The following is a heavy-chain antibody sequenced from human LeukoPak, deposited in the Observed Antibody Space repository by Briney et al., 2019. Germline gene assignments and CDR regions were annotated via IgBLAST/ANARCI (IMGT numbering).Heavy chain of an antibody. J-gene: IGHJ6*02. CDR1: GYTFSGYY. D-gene: IGHD1-26*01. Sequence: ASVKVSCKASGYTFSGYYIHWVRHAPGQGLEWMGWINPKSGGTSYAQKFQDRVTMTRDTSISTAHMELSRLRSDDTAVYYRARDPIVGATISGYYGMDVWGQGTTVTVSS. CDR2: INPKSGGT. CDR3: ARDPIVGATISGYYGMDV. V-gene: IGHV1-2*02.